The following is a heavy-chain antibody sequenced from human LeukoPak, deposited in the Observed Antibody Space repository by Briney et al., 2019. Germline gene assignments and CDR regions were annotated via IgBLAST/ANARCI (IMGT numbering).Heavy chain of an antibody. D-gene: IGHD3-3*01. J-gene: IGHJ6*02. CDR1: GGSISSGGYS. Sequence: SETLSLTCTVSGGSISSGGYSWSWIRQHPGEGLEWIGYIYCSGSTYYNPSLKSRVTISVDTSKNQFSLKLSSVTAADTAVYYCARVGPITIFGVVITPTHYYGMDVWGQGTTVTVSS. CDR3: ARVGPITIFGVVITPTHYYGMDV. V-gene: IGHV4-31*03. CDR2: IYCSGST.